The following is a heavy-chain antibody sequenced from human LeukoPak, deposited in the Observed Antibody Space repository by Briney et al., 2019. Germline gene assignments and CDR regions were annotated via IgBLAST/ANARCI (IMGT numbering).Heavy chain of an antibody. V-gene: IGHV3-48*03. CDR2: ISSSGGTI. D-gene: IGHD6-19*01. CDR3: ASRLYTSGWYEGY. Sequence: PPGGSLRLSCAASGVTFSSYEMNWVRQAPGKGLEWVSYISSSGGTIYCADSVKGRFTISRDNAKNSLYLQMNSLRAEDTAVYYCASRLYTSGWYEGYWGQGTLVTVSS. CDR1: GVTFSSYE. J-gene: IGHJ4*02.